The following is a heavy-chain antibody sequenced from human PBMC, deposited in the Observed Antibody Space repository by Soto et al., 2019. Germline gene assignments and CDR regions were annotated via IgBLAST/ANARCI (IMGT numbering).Heavy chain of an antibody. J-gene: IGHJ4*02. CDR2: IYYAGST. Sequence: SETLSLTCTVSGGSISPYYWSWIRQPPGKGLEWVGYIYYAGSTSYNPSLKSRVTISLEASKSQFSLRLTSVTAADTAVYYCARAANYYDSSAPGVDYWGQGTLVTVSS. CDR3: ARAANYYDSSAPGVDY. D-gene: IGHD3-22*01. CDR1: GGSISPYY. V-gene: IGHV4-59*08.